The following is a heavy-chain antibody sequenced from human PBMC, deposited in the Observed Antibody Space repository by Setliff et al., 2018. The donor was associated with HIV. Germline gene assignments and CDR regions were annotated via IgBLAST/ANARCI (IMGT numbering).Heavy chain of an antibody. CDR3: ARLHGDFYFDL. J-gene: IGHJ4*02. CDR1: GDSINTHY. CDR2: VYNSGGT. Sequence: SETLSLTCTVSGDSINTHYWSWIRQPPGKGLEWIGYVYNSGGTNYNPSLKSRVTISVDTSKNQFSLRLSSVTAADTAVYYCARLHGDFYFDLWGQGTLVTVS. V-gene: IGHV4-59*11. D-gene: IGHD4-17*01.